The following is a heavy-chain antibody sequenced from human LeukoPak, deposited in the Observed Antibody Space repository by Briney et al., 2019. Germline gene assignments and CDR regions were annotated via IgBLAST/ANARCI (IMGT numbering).Heavy chain of an antibody. CDR2: IYYSGTT. V-gene: IGHV4-59*12. D-gene: IGHD2-2*01. J-gene: IGHJ5*02. Sequence: SETLSLTCTASGGSISSYDWSWIRQPPGKGLEWIGYIYYSGTTNYNPSLKSRVTISVDTSKNQFSLKLSSGTAADTAVYYCARDSIVVVTAATNLFDPWGQGTLVTVSS. CDR3: ARDSIVVVTAATNLFDP. CDR1: GGSISSYD.